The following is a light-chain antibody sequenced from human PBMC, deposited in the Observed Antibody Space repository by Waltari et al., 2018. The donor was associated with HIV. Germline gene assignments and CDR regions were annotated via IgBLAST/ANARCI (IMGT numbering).Light chain of an antibody. J-gene: IGLJ2*01. CDR1: DSDIGRTNF. CDR2: EVN. CDR3: SSYAGRDIRVV. V-gene: IGLV2-8*01. Sequence: ALTQPPSASGSPGQSVTISCTGGDSDIGRTNFFSWYQQHPGKAPKLMLYEVNKRPSGVSHRFSGAKSGSVASLTVSGLQADDEADYYCSSYAGRDIRVVFGGGTKLTVL.